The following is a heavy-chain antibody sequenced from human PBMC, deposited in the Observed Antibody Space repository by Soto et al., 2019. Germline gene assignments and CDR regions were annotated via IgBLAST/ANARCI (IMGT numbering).Heavy chain of an antibody. D-gene: IGHD3-22*01. Sequence: QVQLVESGGGVVQPGRSLRLSCAASGFTFSTYAMHWVRQAPGKGLEWVAVISYDGTNKYYADSVKGRFTISRDRSKSTLYLQMTILRADDTAVYYCARRAITMILEEYYFDYGGQGTRVTVSS. CDR1: GFTFSTYA. CDR2: ISYDGTNK. CDR3: ARRAITMILEEYYFDY. J-gene: IGHJ4*02. V-gene: IGHV3-30*03.